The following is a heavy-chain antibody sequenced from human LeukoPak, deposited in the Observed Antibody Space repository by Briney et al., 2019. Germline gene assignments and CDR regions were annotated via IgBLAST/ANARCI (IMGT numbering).Heavy chain of an antibody. CDR3: ARRADYFYGMDV. CDR2: IYYSGST. CDR1: GYSISSGYY. J-gene: IGHJ6*02. V-gene: IGHV4-38-2*02. Sequence: KPSETLSLTCTVSGYSISSGYYWGWIRQPPGKGLEWIGYIYYSGSTNYNPSLKSRVTISVDTSKNQFSLKLSSVTAADTAVYYCARRADYFYGMDVWGQGTTVTVSS.